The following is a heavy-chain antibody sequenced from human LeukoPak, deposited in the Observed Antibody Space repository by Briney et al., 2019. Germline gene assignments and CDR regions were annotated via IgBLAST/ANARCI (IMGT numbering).Heavy chain of an antibody. V-gene: IGHV3-23*01. Sequence: HPGGSLRLSCAASGFTFSSDAMTWVRQAPGKGLEWVSAISRSGGDTEYADSVKGRFTISRDNSKNTLYLQMNSLRAEDTAVYYCAKPGGDSSGGDRDWGQGTLVTVSS. CDR2: ISRSGGDT. CDR1: GFTFSSDA. CDR3: AKPGGDSSGGDRD. D-gene: IGHD3-22*01. J-gene: IGHJ4*02.